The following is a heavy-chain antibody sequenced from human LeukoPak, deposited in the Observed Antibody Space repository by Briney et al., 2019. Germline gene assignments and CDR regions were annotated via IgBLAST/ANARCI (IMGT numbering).Heavy chain of an antibody. D-gene: IGHD4-17*01. CDR3: AKDQYGEAFDI. CDR2: ISGSGSAT. Sequence: GGSLRLSCEASGFIFRNYWMSWVRQVPGKGLEWVSAISGSGSATYYADSVKGRFTISRDNSKNTLYLQMNSLRAEDTAVYYCAKDQYGEAFDIWGPGTMVTVSS. V-gene: IGHV3-23*01. CDR1: GFIFRNYW. J-gene: IGHJ3*02.